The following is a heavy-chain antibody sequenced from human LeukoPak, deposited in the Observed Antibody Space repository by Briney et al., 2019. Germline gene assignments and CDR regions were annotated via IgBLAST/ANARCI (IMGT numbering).Heavy chain of an antibody. J-gene: IGHJ4*02. CDR2: INHSGST. V-gene: IGHV4-34*01. Sequence: SETLSLTCAVYGGSFSGYYWSWIRQPPGKGLEWIGEINHSGSTNYNPSLKSRVTISVDTSKNQFSLKLSSVTAADTAVYYCARGRRWELLSYYLDYWGQGTLVTVSS. D-gene: IGHD1-26*01. CDR1: GGSFSGYY. CDR3: ARGRRWELLSYYLDY.